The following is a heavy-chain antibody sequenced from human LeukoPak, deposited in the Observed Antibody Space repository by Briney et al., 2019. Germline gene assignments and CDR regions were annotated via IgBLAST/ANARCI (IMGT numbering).Heavy chain of an antibody. D-gene: IGHD6-6*01. CDR3: AKGSGAARPSVYYFDY. CDR2: IRYDGSNK. V-gene: IGHV3-30*02. J-gene: IGHJ4*02. Sequence: SGGSLRLSCAASGFTFSSYAMSWVRQAPGKGLEWVAFIRYDGSNKYYADSVKGRFTISRDNSKNTLYLQMNSLRAEDTAVYYCAKGSGAARPSVYYFDYWGQGTLVTVSS. CDR1: GFTFSSYA.